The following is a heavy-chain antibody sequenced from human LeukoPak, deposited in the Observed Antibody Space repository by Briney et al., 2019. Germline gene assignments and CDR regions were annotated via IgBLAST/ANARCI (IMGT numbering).Heavy chain of an antibody. CDR2: IHYSGST. V-gene: IGHV4-59*08. CDR3: AGRTNYYDSSGYRDY. Sequence: ASETLSLTCNVSGGSISSYYWSWIRQPPGKGLEWIGYIHYSGSTNYNPSLKSRVTISVDTSKNQFSLKLSSVTAADTAVYYCAGRTNYYDSSGYRDYWGQGTLVTVSS. CDR1: GGSISSYY. J-gene: IGHJ4*02. D-gene: IGHD3-22*01.